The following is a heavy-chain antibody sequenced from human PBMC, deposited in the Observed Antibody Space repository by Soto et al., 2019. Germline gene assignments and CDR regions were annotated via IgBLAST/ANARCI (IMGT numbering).Heavy chain of an antibody. D-gene: IGHD7-27*01. Sequence: SEALSLTCSVSGGSTNYFYWSWVRQPPGKGLEWIGYVFYTGTTNYRPSLESRVTISLDTPKNQFSLKLSSVTAADTAVYYCAKNWNWGSLVHWGQGTLVTVSS. V-gene: IGHV4-59*08. CDR2: VFYTGTT. CDR3: AKNWNWGSLVH. CDR1: GGSTNYFY. J-gene: IGHJ4*02.